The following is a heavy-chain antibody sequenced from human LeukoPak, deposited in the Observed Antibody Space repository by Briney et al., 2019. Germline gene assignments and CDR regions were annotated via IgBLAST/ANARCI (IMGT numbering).Heavy chain of an antibody. D-gene: IGHD6-13*01. CDR1: GGSISSGDYY. Sequence: SETLSLTCTVSGGSISSGDYYWSWIRQPPGKGLEWIGYIYYSGSTYYNPSLKSRVTISVDTSKYQFSLKLSSVTAADTAVYYCARDLTEASSWYPQGPPYGMDVWGQGTTVTVSS. V-gene: IGHV4-30-4*01. J-gene: IGHJ6*02. CDR2: IYYSGST. CDR3: ARDLTEASSWYPQGPPYGMDV.